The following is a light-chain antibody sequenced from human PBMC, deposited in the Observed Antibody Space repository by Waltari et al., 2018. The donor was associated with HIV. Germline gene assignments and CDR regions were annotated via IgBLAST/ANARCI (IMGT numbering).Light chain of an antibody. V-gene: IGLV1-47*01. Sequence: QSVLTQPPSASGTPGQRVTISCSGGSPTIGRTNVYWYQHFPGTAPKLLIFSNDQRPSGVPDRFSGSKSGTSASLAIIGLRFEDEADYFCEAWDDSLSGPVFGGGTKLTVL. CDR1: SPTIGRTN. CDR3: EAWDDSLSGPV. J-gene: IGLJ3*02. CDR2: SND.